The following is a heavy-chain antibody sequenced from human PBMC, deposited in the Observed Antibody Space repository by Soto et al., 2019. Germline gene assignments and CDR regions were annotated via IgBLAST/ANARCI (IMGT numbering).Heavy chain of an antibody. D-gene: IGHD3-22*01. CDR2: IYYSGST. V-gene: IGHV4-39*01. CDR1: GGSISSSSYY. J-gene: IGHJ5*02. CDR3: ARLYYYDSSGYYWFDP. Sequence: QLQLQESGPGLVKPSETLSLTCTVSGGSISSSSYYWGWIRQPPGKGLEWIGSIYYSGSTYYNPSLKSRVTISVDTSKNQFSLKLSSVTAADTAVYYCARLYYYDSSGYYWFDPWGQGTLVTVSS.